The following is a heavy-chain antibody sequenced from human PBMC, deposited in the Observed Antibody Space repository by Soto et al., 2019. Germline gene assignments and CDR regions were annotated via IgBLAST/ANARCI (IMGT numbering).Heavy chain of an antibody. Sequence: QVQLQESGPGLVKPSQTLSLTCTVSGGSISSGGYYWSWIRQHPGKGLEWIGYIYYSGSTYYNPSLKGRVTISVDTSKNQFSLKLSSVTAADTAVYYCARGVGAGAYYYYGMDVWGQGTTVTVSS. J-gene: IGHJ6*02. CDR2: IYYSGST. CDR1: GGSISSGGYY. CDR3: ARGVGAGAYYYYGMDV. D-gene: IGHD1-26*01. V-gene: IGHV4-31*03.